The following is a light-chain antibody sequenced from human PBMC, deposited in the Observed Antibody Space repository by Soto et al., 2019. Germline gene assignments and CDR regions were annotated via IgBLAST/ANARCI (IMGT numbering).Light chain of an antibody. V-gene: IGLV2-14*01. J-gene: IGLJ3*02. CDR2: EVS. CDR1: SSDVGGYNY. Sequence: QSALTQPASVSGSPGQSITISCTGTSSDVGGYNYVSWYQQHPGKAPKLMIYEVSNQPSGVSNRFSGSKSGNTASLTISGLPAEDEADYYCTSYTTSSTHWVFGGGTKLTVL. CDR3: TSYTTSSTHWV.